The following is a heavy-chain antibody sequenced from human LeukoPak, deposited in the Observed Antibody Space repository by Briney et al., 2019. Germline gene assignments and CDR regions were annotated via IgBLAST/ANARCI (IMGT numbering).Heavy chain of an antibody. D-gene: IGHD3-16*01. CDR1: GYAISSGYY. V-gene: IGHV4-38-2*01. J-gene: IGHJ5*02. CDR2: IYHSGSP. Sequence: SETLSLTCGVSGYAISSGYYWGWVRQPPGKGLEWIGSIYHSGSPYYNPSLKSRVTISVDTSNNQFPLKLSSATAADPAVYYCATTTIGGVNWFDPWGQGTLVTVSS. CDR3: ATTTIGGVNWFDP.